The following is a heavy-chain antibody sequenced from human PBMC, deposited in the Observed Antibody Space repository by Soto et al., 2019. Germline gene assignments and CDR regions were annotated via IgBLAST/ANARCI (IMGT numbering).Heavy chain of an antibody. CDR1: GFSLSSTGVG. V-gene: IGHV2-5*01. Sequence: QITLKESGPTLVKVTQTVTLTCTFSGFSLSSTGVGVGWIRQPPGKALEGLALINWNDDKRYNPSLKSRLTIPRAPSKTRVFLTITNMNPWDKAGYYWDRSGLIGVFFYYDYWGQGTLVTVSS. CDR2: INWNDDK. J-gene: IGHJ4*02. D-gene: IGHD3-16*01. CDR3: DRSGLIGVFFYYDY.